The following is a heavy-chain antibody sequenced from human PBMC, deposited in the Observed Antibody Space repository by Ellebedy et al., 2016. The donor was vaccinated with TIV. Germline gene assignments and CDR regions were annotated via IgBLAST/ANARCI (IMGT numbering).Heavy chain of an antibody. CDR2: IDPLGGTT. D-gene: IGHD4-17*01. CDR3: TRDRVVGVTTFVY. CDR1: GYTFTSYY. J-gene: IGHJ4*02. V-gene: IGHV1-46*01. Sequence: AASVKVSCKASGYTFTSYYMHWVRQAPGQGLEWMGIIDPLGGTTSYAENFQGRVSMTMDTSTSTVYMELISLRSEDSAVYYCTRDRVVGVTTFVYWGQGTVVTVSS.